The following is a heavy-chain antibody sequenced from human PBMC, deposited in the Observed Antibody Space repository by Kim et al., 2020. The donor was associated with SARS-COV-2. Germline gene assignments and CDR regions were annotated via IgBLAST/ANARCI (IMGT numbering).Heavy chain of an antibody. CDR3: AKANSGQLWGSFDY. CDR2: ISWNSGSI. V-gene: IGHV3-9*01. D-gene: IGHD5-18*01. Sequence: GGSLRLSCAASGFTFDDYAMHWVRQAPGKGLEWVSGISWNSGSIGYADSVKGRFTISRDNAKNSLYLQMNSLRAEDTALYYCAKANSGQLWGSFDYWGQGTLVTVSS. J-gene: IGHJ4*02. CDR1: GFTFDDYA.